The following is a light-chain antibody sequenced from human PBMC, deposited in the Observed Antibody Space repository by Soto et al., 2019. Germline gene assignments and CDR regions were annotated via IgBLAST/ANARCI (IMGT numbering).Light chain of an antibody. CDR3: SSFTSSSTGV. CDR2: EVS. V-gene: IGLV2-14*01. J-gene: IGLJ3*02. Sequence: QSALTQPASVSGSPGQSITISSTGTSSDIGGYNYVSWYQQHPGKAPKLMIYEVSNRPSGVYNRFSGSKSGNTASLTISGLQAEDEAYYYCSSFTSSSTGVFGGGTKLTVL. CDR1: SSDIGGYNY.